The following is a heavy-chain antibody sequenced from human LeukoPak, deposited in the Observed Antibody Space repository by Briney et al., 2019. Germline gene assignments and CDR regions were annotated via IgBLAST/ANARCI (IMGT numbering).Heavy chain of an antibody. D-gene: IGHD4-17*01. V-gene: IGHV3-30-3*01. CDR2: ISYDGSNK. CDR3: ARATYGDYPFDY. Sequence: GRSLRLSCAASGFTFSSYAMHRVRQAPGKGLEWVAVISYDGSNKYYADSVKGRFTISRDNSKNTLYLQMNSLRAEDTAVYYCARATYGDYPFDYWGQGTLVTVSS. CDR1: GFTFSSYA. J-gene: IGHJ4*02.